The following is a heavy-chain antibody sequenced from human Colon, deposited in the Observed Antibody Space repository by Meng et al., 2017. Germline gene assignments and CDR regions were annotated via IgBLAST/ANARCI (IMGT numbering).Heavy chain of an antibody. V-gene: IGHV3-13*01. CDR1: GFPFSNGE. J-gene: IGHJ4*02. CDR3: ARMNDWVFES. Sequence: QVGCGGGVVVRAGGSLTLSCAAFGFPFSNGEMHWVRQVTGKGLEWVSGVGVSGETYYSDSAKGRFTISRENAKNSLYLQMDNLRAGDTAMYYCARMNDWVFESWGQGTLVTVSS. D-gene: IGHD1-1*01. CDR2: VGVSGET.